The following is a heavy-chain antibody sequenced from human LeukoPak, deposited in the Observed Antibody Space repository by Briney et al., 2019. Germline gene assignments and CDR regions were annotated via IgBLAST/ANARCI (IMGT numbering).Heavy chain of an antibody. CDR1: GFTFDFYW. V-gene: IGHV3-7*01. Sequence: GGSLRLSCVASGFTFDFYWMTWVRQAPGKGLEWLANILPDGSQKYYVDSVKGRFTISRDNPKNSLYLQINNLRAEDTAVYYCGRLAHNAWYAIDFWGQGTLVTVSS. CDR2: ILPDGSQK. CDR3: GRLAHNAWYAIDF. D-gene: IGHD2-2*01. J-gene: IGHJ4*02.